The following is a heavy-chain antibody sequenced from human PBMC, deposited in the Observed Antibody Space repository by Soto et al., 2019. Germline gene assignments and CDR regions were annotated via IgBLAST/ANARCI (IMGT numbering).Heavy chain of an antibody. CDR2: VSGSGGFT. CDR3: AKDFIYDSGGYYYVSAFDS. CDR1: GFIFNSYG. J-gene: IGHJ3*01. V-gene: IGHV3-23*01. D-gene: IGHD3-22*01. Sequence: PGGSLRLSCAASGFIFNSYGMSWVRQAPGMGLEWVSTVSGSGGFTYYADSVKGRFTISRDNSKNMLYLQMNSLRVEDTAVYYCAKDFIYDSGGYYYVSAFDSWGQGTMVTVSS.